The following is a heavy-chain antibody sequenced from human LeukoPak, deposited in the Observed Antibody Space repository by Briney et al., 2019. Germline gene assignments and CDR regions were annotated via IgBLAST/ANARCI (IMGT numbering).Heavy chain of an antibody. V-gene: IGHV3-30-3*01. CDR2: ISYDGNNK. CDR3: ARDSPSRVLWFGEPYTAH. CDR1: GFTFSTYA. J-gene: IGHJ4*02. Sequence: GGSLRLSCAASGFTFSTYAMHWVRQAPGKGLEWVAIISYDGNNKYYADSVKGRFTISRDNSKNTLYLQMNGLRAEDTAIYYCARDSPSRVLWFGEPYTAHWGQGSLVTVSS. D-gene: IGHD3-10*01.